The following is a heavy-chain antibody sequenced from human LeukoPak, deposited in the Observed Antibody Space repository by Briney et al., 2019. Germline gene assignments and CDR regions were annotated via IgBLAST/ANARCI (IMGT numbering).Heavy chain of an antibody. J-gene: IGHJ6*02. D-gene: IGHD6-13*01. CDR3: AKDLGASYSSNYYYYGMDV. V-gene: IGHV3-30*18. CDR1: GFTFSSYG. Sequence: GRSLRRSCVASGFTFSSYGMHWVHQAPGKGLEWVAVISYDGSNNYYADSVKGRFTISRDHSKNTLYLQMNSLRAEDTAVYYCAKDLGASYSSNYYYYGMDVWGQGTTVTVSS. CDR2: ISYDGSNN.